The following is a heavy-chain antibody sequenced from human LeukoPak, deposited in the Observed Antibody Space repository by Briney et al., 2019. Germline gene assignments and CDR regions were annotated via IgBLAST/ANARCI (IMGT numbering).Heavy chain of an antibody. CDR2: IYSGGRT. V-gene: IGHV3-66*01. Sequence: GGSLRLSCAASGFTVSSNCMNWVRQAPGKGLEWVSVIYSGGRTYYADSVKGRFTISRDNSKNTLYLQMNSLRAEDTAMYYCARGYYFDYWGQGTLVTVSS. J-gene: IGHJ4*02. CDR3: ARGYYFDY. CDR1: GFTVSSNC.